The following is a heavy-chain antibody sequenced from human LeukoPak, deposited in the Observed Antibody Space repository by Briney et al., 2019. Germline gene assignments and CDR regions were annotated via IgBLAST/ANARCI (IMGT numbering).Heavy chain of an antibody. D-gene: IGHD5-18*01. J-gene: IGHJ6*02. V-gene: IGHV3-23*01. Sequence: PGGSLRLSCAASGFTFSNHAMSWVRQIFRGGLEWVSSISENGDNTYYTDSVKGRFTISRDNSKDTLYLQMNSLRAEDTAMYYCARVDTAYYYYGMDVWGQGTTVTVSS. CDR2: ISENGDNT. CDR3: ARVDTAYYYYGMDV. CDR1: GFTFSNHA.